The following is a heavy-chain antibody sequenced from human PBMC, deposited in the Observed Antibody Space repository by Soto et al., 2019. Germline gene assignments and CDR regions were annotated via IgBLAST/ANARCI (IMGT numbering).Heavy chain of an antibody. Sequence: EVQVVESGGGLVQPGGSLRLSCAASGFTFSSNSMNWVRQAPGKGLEWISYISSSSSTIYADAVKGRFTISRDNAKNSLYLKMNSLRDEDTAVYYCARVIWSGHLTSDLWGQGPLVTVSS. V-gene: IGHV3-48*02. CDR3: ARVIWSGHLTSDL. CDR2: ISSSSSTI. J-gene: IGHJ5*02. D-gene: IGHD3-3*01. CDR1: GFTFSSNS.